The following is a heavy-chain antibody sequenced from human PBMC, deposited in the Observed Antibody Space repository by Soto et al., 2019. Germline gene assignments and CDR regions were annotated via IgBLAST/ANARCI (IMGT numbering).Heavy chain of an antibody. CDR1: GFSLSNARMG. CDR3: ARIRYSYGFDYCEY. D-gene: IGHD5-18*01. J-gene: IGHJ4*02. Sequence: SGPTLVNPTETLTLTCTVSGFSLSNARMGVSWIRQPPGKALEWLAHIFSNDKKSYSTSLKSRLTISKDTSKSQVVLTMTNMDPVDTATYYCARIRYSYGFDYCEYWGQGTLVTV. V-gene: IGHV2-26*01. CDR2: IFSNDKK.